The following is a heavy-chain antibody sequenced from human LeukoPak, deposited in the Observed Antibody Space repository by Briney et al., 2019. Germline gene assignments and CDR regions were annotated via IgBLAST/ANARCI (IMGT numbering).Heavy chain of an antibody. CDR3: AREGGSSWPGEAFDI. V-gene: IGHV4-39*07. Sequence: SETLSLTCTVSGGSISSSSYYWSWIRQPPGKGLEWIGEIYHSGSTNYNPSLKSRVTISVDKSKNQFSLKLSSVTAADTAVYYCAREGGSSWPGEAFDIWGQGTMVTVSS. CDR2: IYHSGST. J-gene: IGHJ3*02. CDR1: GGSISSSSYY. D-gene: IGHD6-13*01.